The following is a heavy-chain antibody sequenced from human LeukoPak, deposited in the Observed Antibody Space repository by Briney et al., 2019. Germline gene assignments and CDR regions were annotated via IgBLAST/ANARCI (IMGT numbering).Heavy chain of an antibody. V-gene: IGHV3-30*02. CDR3: AKDLRVVLRGGVDY. J-gene: IGHJ4*02. CDR1: GFTFSSYG. Sequence: GSLRLYCAASGFTFSSYGMHWVRQAPGKGLEWVAFIRYDGSNKYYADSVKGRFTISRDNSKNTLYLQMNSLRAEDTAVYYCAKDLRVVLRGGVDYWGQGTLVTVSS. D-gene: IGHD3-22*01. CDR2: IRYDGSNK.